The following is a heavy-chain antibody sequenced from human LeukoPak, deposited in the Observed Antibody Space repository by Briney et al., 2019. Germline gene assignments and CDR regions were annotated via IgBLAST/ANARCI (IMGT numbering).Heavy chain of an antibody. CDR2: ISGSGGST. CDR1: GFTFSSYA. CDR3: AKGRSWLSIVVTDFDY. J-gene: IGHJ4*02. Sequence: GGSLRLSCAASGFTFSSYAMSWVRQAPGKGLEWVSAISGSGGSTYYADSVKGRFTISRDNSKNTLYLQMNSLRAEDTAVYYCAKGRSWLSIVVTDFDYWGQGTLVTVSS. D-gene: IGHD3-22*01. V-gene: IGHV3-23*01.